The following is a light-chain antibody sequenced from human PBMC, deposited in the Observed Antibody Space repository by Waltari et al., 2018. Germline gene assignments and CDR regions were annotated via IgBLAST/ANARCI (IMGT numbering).Light chain of an antibody. V-gene: IGKV1-5*03. CDR1: QSFSSW. CDR2: EAS. CDR3: QQYYSYPRYT. J-gene: IGKJ2*01. Sequence: DIQMTQSPSTLSASVGDRVTITCRASQSFSSWLAWYQQKPGKAPKLLIYEASTLQSGVPSRFSGSGSGTDFTLTISCLQSEDFATYYCQQYYSYPRYTFGQGTKLEIK.